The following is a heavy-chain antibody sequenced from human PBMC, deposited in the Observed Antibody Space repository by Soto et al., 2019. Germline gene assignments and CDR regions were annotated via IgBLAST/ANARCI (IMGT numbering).Heavy chain of an antibody. Sequence: QVQLVQSGAEVKKPGASVKVSCRTSGYTFSRYYMHWVRQAPGQGLEWMGIINPSSGSPNYAQKFLGRLTVTRDKSTSTVYMELNGLTSEDTAMYYCARGVVVKVYGMGGPDYWGQGTLVTVSS. V-gene: IGHV1-46*01. D-gene: IGHD2-8*01. CDR2: INPSSGSP. CDR1: GYTFSRYY. CDR3: ARGVVVKVYGMGGPDY. J-gene: IGHJ4*02.